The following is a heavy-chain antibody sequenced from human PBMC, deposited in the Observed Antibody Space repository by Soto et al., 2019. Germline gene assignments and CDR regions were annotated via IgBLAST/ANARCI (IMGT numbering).Heavy chain of an antibody. V-gene: IGHV3-30*18. CDR1: GFTFSSYG. D-gene: IGHD6-19*01. J-gene: IGHJ4*02. Sequence: QVQLVESGGGVVQPGRSLRLSCAASGFTFSSYGMHWVRQAPGKGLEWVAFISYDGSNKYYADSVKGRFTISRDNSKNTLYLQMNSLRAEDTAVYYCAKVGQQWLVLSYFDYWGQGTLVTVSS. CDR2: ISYDGSNK. CDR3: AKVGQQWLVLSYFDY.